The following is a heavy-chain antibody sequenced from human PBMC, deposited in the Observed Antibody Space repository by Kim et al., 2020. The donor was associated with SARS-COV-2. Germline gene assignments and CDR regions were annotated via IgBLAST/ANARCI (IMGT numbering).Heavy chain of an antibody. Sequence: SETLSLTCTVSGGSIRGSSDYWGWIRQPPGKGLEWIGSVYYSGSTHYNPSLKRRVIISVDTSRNQFSLKLSSVTVADTGVYFCVRNVTRRSDVVDFPGEEPPKINWFESWGQGTQVTVSS. CDR2: VYYSGST. J-gene: IGHJ5*01. D-gene: IGHD2-15*01. CDR1: GGSIRGSSDY. CDR3: VRNVTRRSDVVDFPGEEPPKINWFES. V-gene: IGHV4-39*01.